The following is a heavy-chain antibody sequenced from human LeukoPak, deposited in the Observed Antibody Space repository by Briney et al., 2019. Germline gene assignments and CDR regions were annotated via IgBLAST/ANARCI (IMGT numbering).Heavy chain of an antibody. D-gene: IGHD3-3*01. CDR3: AREPRQGGDFWSATNWFDP. V-gene: IGHV4-39*07. CDR2: MHYTGST. Sequence: PSETLSLTCTVSGASISSASYYWAWIRQPPGKGLEWIASMHYTGSTYFNPSLKSRVTISVDTSKNQFSLNLNSVTAADTAVYYCAREPRQGGDFWSATNWFDPWGQGALVTVSS. J-gene: IGHJ5*02. CDR1: GASISSASYY.